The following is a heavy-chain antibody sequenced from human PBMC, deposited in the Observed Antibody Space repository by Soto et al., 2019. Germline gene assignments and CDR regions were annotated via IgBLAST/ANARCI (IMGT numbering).Heavy chain of an antibody. Sequence: SETQSLTCAVSGGSISSSNLWSWVRQPPGKGLEWIGEIYHSGSTNYNPSLKSRVTISVDKSKNQFSLKLSSVTAADTAVYYCARAIAVAGQFDPWGQGTLVTVSS. D-gene: IGHD6-19*01. CDR3: ARAIAVAGQFDP. J-gene: IGHJ5*02. CDR2: IYHSGST. V-gene: IGHV4-4*02. CDR1: GGSISSSNL.